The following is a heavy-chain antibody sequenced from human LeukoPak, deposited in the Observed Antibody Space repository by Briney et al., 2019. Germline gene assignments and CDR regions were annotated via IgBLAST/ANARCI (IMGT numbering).Heavy chain of an antibody. CDR1: GGTFSSYA. J-gene: IGHJ4*02. CDR2: IIPIFGTA. CDR3: ASRLYCSNTRCRNFPFAY. D-gene: IGHD2-2*01. V-gene: IGHV1-69*01. Sequence: SVKVSCKASGGTFSSYAINWVRQAPGQGLEWMGGIIPIFGTANYAQKFQDRVTITADESTSTAYVELSSLRSEDTAIYYCASRLYCSNTRCRNFPFAYWGQGTLVTVSS.